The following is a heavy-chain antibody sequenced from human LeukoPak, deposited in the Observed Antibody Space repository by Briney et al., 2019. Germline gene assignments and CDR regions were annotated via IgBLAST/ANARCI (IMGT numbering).Heavy chain of an antibody. CDR1: GGSFSGYS. D-gene: IGHD2-21*02. CDR3: VSAYCGGDCYHSLLAN. V-gene: IGHV4-30-2*01. Sequence: SETLSLTCAVYGGSFSGYSWSWVRLPPGKGLEWIGYIYHSGSSSYNPSLKSRVTIPMDRSKNQFSLRLTSVTAADTAVYYCVSAYCGGDCYHSLLANWGQGILVTVSS. J-gene: IGHJ4*02. CDR2: IYHSGSS.